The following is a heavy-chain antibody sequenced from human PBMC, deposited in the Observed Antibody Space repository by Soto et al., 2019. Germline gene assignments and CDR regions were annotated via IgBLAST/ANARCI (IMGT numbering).Heavy chain of an antibody. V-gene: IGHV3-21*01. CDR1: GFTFISYS. J-gene: IGHJ4*02. CDR2: ISSSSSYI. CDR3: ARDQPGYSYGYGLGY. Sequence: GGSLRLSCAASGFTFISYSMNWVLQAPWKGLEWVSSISSSSSYIYYADSVKGRFTISRDNAKNSLYLQMNSLRAEDTAVYYCARDQPGYSYGYGLGYWGQGTLVTVPQ. D-gene: IGHD5-18*01.